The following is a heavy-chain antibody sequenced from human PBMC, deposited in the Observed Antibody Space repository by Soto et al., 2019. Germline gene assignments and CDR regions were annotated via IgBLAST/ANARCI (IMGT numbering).Heavy chain of an antibody. CDR3: XXXXXXXXXXGGYFEN. CDR1: GFTFGDRA. V-gene: IGHV3-23*01. Sequence: EVQLLESGGGLVQPGGSLRLSCVASGFTFGDRAMGWVXXXXXXGLQWVAAIIGGPANRAYYTESVKGRFTISRDNSKXXXXXXXXXXXXXXXXXXXXXXXXXXXXXXGGYFENWGQGALVTVSS. CDR2: IIGGPANRA. J-gene: IGHJ4*02.